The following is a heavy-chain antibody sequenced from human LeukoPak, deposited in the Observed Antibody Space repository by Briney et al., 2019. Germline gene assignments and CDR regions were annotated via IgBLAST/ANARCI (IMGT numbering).Heavy chain of an antibody. CDR2: IKQDGSGK. CDR3: ARDFREIDYYYYGMDV. V-gene: IGHV3-7*01. D-gene: IGHD5-24*01. CDR1: GFTFSSYW. J-gene: IGHJ6*02. Sequence: GGSLRLSCAASGFTFSSYWMSWVRQAPGRGLEWVANIKQDGSGKYYVDSVKGRFTISRDNAKNSLYLQMNSLRAEDTAVYYCARDFREIDYYYYGMDVWGQGTTVTVSS.